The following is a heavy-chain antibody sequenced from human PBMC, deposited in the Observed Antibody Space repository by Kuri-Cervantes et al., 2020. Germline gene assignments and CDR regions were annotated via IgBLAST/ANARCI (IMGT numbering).Heavy chain of an antibody. J-gene: IGHJ4*02. CDR3: ARGSLNYVWGSYRSYYFDY. CDR2: INPSGGST. CDR1: GYTFTSYY. V-gene: IGHV1-46*01. D-gene: IGHD3-16*02. Sequence: ASVKVSCKASGYTFTSYYMHWVRQAPGQGLEWMGIINPSGGSTSYAQKFQGRVTMTRDTSTSTVYMELSSLRSEDTAVYYCARGSLNYVWGSYRSYYFDYWGQGTLVTVSS.